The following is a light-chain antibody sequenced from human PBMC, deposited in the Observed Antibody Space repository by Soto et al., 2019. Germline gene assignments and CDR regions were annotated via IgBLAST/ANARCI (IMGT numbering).Light chain of an antibody. Sequence: QSVLTQHPSSSGSPGQAVIISCTGTSRDVGAHGYVSWYQQNPGKAPKLMLYEVNKRPSGVPDRFSGSKSGNTASLTVSGLQAEDEGNYYCSSYAGGNNWVFGGGTKVTVL. CDR1: SRDVGAHGY. CDR3: SSYAGGNNWV. V-gene: IGLV2-8*01. CDR2: EVN. J-gene: IGLJ3*02.